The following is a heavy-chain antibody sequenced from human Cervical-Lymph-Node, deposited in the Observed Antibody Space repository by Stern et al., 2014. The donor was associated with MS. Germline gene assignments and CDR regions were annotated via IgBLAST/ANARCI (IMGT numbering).Heavy chain of an antibody. CDR3: ARGGGSWGYFDY. CDR1: GFTFSGYG. J-gene: IGHJ4*02. D-gene: IGHD1-26*01. Sequence: VQLVESGGGVVQPGRSLRLSCAASGFTFSGYGMHWVRQAPGQGLEWVAVIWYDGSNKYYADSVKGRFTISRDNSKNTLYLQMNSLRAEDTAVYYCARGGGSWGYFDYWGQGTLVTVSS. V-gene: IGHV3-33*01. CDR2: IWYDGSNK.